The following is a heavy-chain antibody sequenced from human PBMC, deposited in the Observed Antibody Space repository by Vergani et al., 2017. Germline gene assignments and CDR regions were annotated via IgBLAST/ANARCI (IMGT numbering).Heavy chain of an antibody. D-gene: IGHD4-11*01. CDR1: GFTFTSSA. CDR3: AGGRRIYSNYFYYYYMDV. J-gene: IGHJ6*03. V-gene: IGHV1-58*02. CDR2: IVVGSGNT. Sequence: QMQLVQSGPEVKKPGTSVKVSCKASGFTFTSSAMQWVRQARGQRLEWIGWIVVGSGNTNYAQKFQERVTSTRDMSTSTAYMELSSLRSEDTAVYYCAGGRRIYSNYFYYYYMDVWGKGTTVTVSS.